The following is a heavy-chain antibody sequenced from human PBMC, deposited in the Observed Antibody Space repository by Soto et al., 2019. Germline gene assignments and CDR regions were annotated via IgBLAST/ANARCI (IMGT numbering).Heavy chain of an antibody. CDR3: ARGIGYCSSINCYSSRRLRFDS. V-gene: IGHV4-4*07. D-gene: IGHD2-2*01. CDR1: GASIAGSSY. Sequence: QVQLQESGPGLMKPSETLSLTCSVSGASIAGSSYWSWIRQPAGKGLEWIGRFSLSGTTKYSPSLRSRVTMSADVSKNQFSLRLTSVTAADTALYYCARGIGYCSSINCYSSRRLRFDSWGQGTLVTVSS. J-gene: IGHJ4*02. CDR2: FSLSGTT.